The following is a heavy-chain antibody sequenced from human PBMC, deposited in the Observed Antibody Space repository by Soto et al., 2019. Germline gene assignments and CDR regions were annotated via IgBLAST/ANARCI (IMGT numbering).Heavy chain of an antibody. J-gene: IGHJ4*02. CDR1: GGTFSSYT. D-gene: IGHD4-17*01. CDR2: IIPILGTA. CDR3: ARVFDYGLWYFDY. Sequence: GASVKVSCKASGGTFSSYTISWVRQAPGQGLEWMGRIIPILGTANYAQKFQGRVTITADKSTSTAYMELSSLRSEDTAVYYCARVFDYGLWYFDYWGQGTLVTVSS. V-gene: IGHV1-69*08.